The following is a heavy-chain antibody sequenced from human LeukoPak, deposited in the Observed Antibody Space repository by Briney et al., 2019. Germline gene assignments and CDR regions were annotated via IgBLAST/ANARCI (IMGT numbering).Heavy chain of an antibody. D-gene: IGHD6-13*01. CDR2: ISGSGGST. CDR3: AKDLGSWSYYFDY. V-gene: IGHV3-23*01. CDR1: GFTFSSYA. Sequence: GGSLRLSCAASGFTFSSYAMSWVRQALGKGLEWVSAISGSGGSTYYADSVKGRFTISRDNSKNTLYPQTNSLRAEDTAVYYCAKDLGSWSYYFDYWGQGTLVTVSS. J-gene: IGHJ4*02.